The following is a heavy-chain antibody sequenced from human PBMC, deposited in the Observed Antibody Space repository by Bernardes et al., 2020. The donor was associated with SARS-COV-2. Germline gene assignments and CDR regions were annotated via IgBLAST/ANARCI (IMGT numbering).Heavy chain of an antibody. CDR2: IDPTGTNT. CDR1: AFIFDRYG. V-gene: IGHV3-23*05. D-gene: IGHD2-15*01. J-gene: IGHJ6*01. CDR3: AKALQWSTHYGMDV. Sequence: GGSLRLSCAASAFIFDRYGMLWVRQAPGKGLEWVSTIDPTGTNTYYADSVRGRFTISRDTSKNTLYLQMNSLRAEDTALYYCAKALQWSTHYGMDVWGQGTSVTVSS.